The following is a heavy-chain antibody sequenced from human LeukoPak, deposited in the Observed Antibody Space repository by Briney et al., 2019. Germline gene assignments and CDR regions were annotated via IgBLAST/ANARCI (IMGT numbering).Heavy chain of an antibody. CDR2: ISSSSSYI. CDR1: GFTFSSYS. Sequence: PGGSLRLSCAASGFTFSSYSMNWVRQAPGKGLEWVSSISSSSSYIYYADSVKGRFTISRDNARNSLYLQMNSLRAEDTAVYYCARVLYGSGSPIDYWGQGTLVTVSS. V-gene: IGHV3-21*01. D-gene: IGHD3-10*01. CDR3: ARVLYGSGSPIDY. J-gene: IGHJ4*02.